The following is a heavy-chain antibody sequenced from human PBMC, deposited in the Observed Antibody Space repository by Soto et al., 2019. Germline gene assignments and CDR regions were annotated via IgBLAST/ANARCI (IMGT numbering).Heavy chain of an antibody. J-gene: IGHJ4*02. CDR1: RYTFTSYA. CDR3: ASSIVVVTALDY. V-gene: IGHV1-3*05. Sequence: QVQLVQSGAEEKKPGASVKVSCKASRYTFTSYAMHWVRQAPGQRLEWMGWINAGNGNTKYSQKFQGRVTINRDTSESTADMELSSLRSEDTAVYYCASSIVVVTALDYWGQGTLVTVSS. CDR2: INAGNGNT. D-gene: IGHD2-21*02.